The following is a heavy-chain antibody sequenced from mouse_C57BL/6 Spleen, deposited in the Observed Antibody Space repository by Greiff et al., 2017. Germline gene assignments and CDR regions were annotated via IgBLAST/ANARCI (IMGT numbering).Heavy chain of an antibody. Sequence: VKLQESGAELARPGASVKLSCKASGYTFTSYGISWVKQRTGQGLEWIGEIYPRSGNTYYNEKFKGKATLTADKSSSTAYMELRSLTSEDSAVYFCARGGYGNPFAYWGQGTLVTVSA. J-gene: IGHJ3*01. CDR2: IYPRSGNT. V-gene: IGHV1-81*01. D-gene: IGHD2-1*01. CDR3: ARGGYGNPFAY. CDR1: GYTFTSYG.